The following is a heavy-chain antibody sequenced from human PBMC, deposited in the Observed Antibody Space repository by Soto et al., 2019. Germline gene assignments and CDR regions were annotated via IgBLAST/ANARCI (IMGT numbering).Heavy chain of an antibody. V-gene: IGHV4-59*01. CDR2: FYYTGRT. CDR3: ARDLGYRSSSDAFGI. J-gene: IGHJ3*02. CDR1: GGSITGYY. Sequence: PSETLSLTCNVSGGSITGYYWSWFRQPPGKGLEWIGYFYYTGRTDYNPSLKSRVTISADTSKSHVSLKLSSVTAADTAMYYCARDLGYRSSSDAFGIWGQGTKVTVSS. D-gene: IGHD6-6*01.